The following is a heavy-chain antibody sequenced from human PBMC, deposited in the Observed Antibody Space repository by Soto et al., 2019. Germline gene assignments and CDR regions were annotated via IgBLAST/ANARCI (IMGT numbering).Heavy chain of an antibody. CDR1: GFTFSIYE. Sequence: GSLSLSCSASGFTFSIYEMNLVLQAPGKGLEWVSYISSSGSPMSYADSVKGRFTISRDNAKNSLYLQMNSLRAEDTAVYYCARDEGSAWYFDYWGQGTLVTVSS. CDR2: ISSSGSPM. D-gene: IGHD6-19*01. CDR3: ARDEGSAWYFDY. J-gene: IGHJ4*02. V-gene: IGHV3-48*03.